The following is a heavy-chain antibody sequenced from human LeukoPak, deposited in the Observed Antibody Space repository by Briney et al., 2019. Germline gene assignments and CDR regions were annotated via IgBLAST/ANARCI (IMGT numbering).Heavy chain of an antibody. CDR2: ISTYKNNT. V-gene: IGHV1-18*01. Sequence: ASVTVSCKASGYTFSSYGISWVRQAPGQGLEWMGWISTYKNNTNYAQKLQGRVTMTTDTSTSTAYMELRSLRSDDTAVYYCARDPGSYRSDYWGQGTLVTVSS. CDR1: GYTFSSYG. CDR3: ARDPGSYRSDY. D-gene: IGHD3-16*02. J-gene: IGHJ4*02.